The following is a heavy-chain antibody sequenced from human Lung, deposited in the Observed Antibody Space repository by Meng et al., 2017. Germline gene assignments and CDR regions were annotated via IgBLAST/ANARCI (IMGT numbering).Heavy chain of an antibody. D-gene: IGHD1-1*01. CDR1: GFCYTYDW. Sequence: EVLVGGSGGGGVSAGGAQGLSFAASGFCYTYDWLRWVRQGPGKGVVWVSRINRDGTKPIYADSVKGRFTISRDNAKNTLYLQINHLRAEDTAFYYCTNDRLNHWGQGALVTVSS. CDR3: TNDRLNH. V-gene: IGHV3-74*01. J-gene: IGHJ1*01. CDR2: INRDGTKP.